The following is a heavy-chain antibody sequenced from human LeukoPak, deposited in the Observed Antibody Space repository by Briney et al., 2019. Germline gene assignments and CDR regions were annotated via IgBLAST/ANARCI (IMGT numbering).Heavy chain of an antibody. CDR2: INPNSGGT. V-gene: IGHV1-2*02. Sequence: ASVKVSCKASGYTFTGYYMHWVRQAPGQGLEWMGWINPNSGGTNYAQKFQGRVTMTRDTSISTAYMELSRLRSDDTAVYYCARDPTGDYYSYYGMDVCGQGTTATVSS. D-gene: IGHD7-27*01. CDR1: GYTFTGYY. CDR3: ARDPTGDYYSYYGMDV. J-gene: IGHJ6*02.